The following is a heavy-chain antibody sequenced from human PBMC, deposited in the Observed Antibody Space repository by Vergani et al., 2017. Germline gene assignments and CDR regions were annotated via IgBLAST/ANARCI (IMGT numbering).Heavy chain of an antibody. J-gene: IGHJ4*02. CDR3: AREQWLPRIIAY. Sequence: QVQLQESGPGLVKPSQTLSLTCTVSGGSISSGSYYWSWIRQPAGKGLEWIGRIYTSGSTNYNPSLKSRVTISVDTSKNQFSLKLSSVTAADTAVYYCAREQWLPRIIAYWGQGTLVTVSS. V-gene: IGHV4-61*02. D-gene: IGHD6-19*01. CDR2: IYTSGST. CDR1: GGSISSGSYY.